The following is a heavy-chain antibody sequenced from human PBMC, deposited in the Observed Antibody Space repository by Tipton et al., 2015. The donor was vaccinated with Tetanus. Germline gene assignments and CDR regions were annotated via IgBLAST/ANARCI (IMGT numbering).Heavy chain of an antibody. J-gene: IGHJ4*02. CDR1: GGSFRSGDHY. CDR3: ARESITIFGVVSIDY. Sequence: TLSLTCTVSGGSFRSGDHYWSWIRQTPGKGLEWIGEIYHSGTTNYNPSLKSRVTMSVDNSKNQFSLKLNSVTAADTAVYYCARESITIFGVVSIDYWGQGTLVTVSS. V-gene: IGHV4-4*02. CDR2: IYHSGTT. D-gene: IGHD3-3*01.